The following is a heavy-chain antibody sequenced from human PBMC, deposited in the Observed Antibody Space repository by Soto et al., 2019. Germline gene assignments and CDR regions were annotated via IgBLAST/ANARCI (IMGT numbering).Heavy chain of an antibody. CDR3: ARDVSPGSSGLYLDAFDI. J-gene: IGHJ3*02. CDR2: IKRVGTVR. D-gene: IGHD6-25*01. V-gene: IGHV3-7*05. CDR1: GFTFSNYW. Sequence: EVQLVESGGGLVQPGGSLRLSCAASGFTFSNYWMTWVRQAPGKGLEWVANIKRVGTVRSYLDSVRGRFTVSRDNAKNSLYLQMNSLRAEDTALYYCARDVSPGSSGLYLDAFDIWGQGTMVTVSS.